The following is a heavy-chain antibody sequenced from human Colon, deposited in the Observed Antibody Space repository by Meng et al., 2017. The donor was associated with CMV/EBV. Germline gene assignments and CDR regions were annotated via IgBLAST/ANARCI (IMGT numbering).Heavy chain of an antibody. J-gene: IGHJ6*02. CDR2: IYSCGST. V-gene: IGHV3-66*03. Sequence: GESLKISCAASGFTVSSNYMSWVRQAPGKGLEWVSVIYSCGSTYYADSVKGRFTISRDNSKNTLYLQMNSLRAEDTAVYYCARAVVGGSGLDVWGQGTTVTVSS. D-gene: IGHD1-26*01. CDR1: GFTVSSNY. CDR3: ARAVVGGSGLDV.